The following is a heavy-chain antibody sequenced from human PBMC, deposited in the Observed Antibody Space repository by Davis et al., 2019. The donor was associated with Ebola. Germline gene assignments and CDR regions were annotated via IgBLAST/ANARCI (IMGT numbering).Heavy chain of an antibody. Sequence: ASVKVSCKASGYTFSDFEINWVRQTAGQGPEWMGWMSPKSGNVGYTQKFQDRVTFTSDTSITTAYMELSGLTPEDTAVYYCARRFRFLDYWGQGTLVTVSS. CDR2: MSPKSGNV. CDR3: ARRFRFLDY. D-gene: IGHD2-21*01. J-gene: IGHJ4*02. CDR1: GYTFSDFE. V-gene: IGHV1-8*03.